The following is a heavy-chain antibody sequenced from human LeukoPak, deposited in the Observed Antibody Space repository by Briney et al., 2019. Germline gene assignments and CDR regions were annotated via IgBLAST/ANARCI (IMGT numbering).Heavy chain of an antibody. Sequence: GGSLRLSCAASGFTFSSYGMHWVRQASGKGLEWVGRIRSKANSYATAYAASVKGRFTISRDDSKNTAYLQMNSLKTEDTAVYYCTRRVAVAGQDYWGQGTLVTVSS. D-gene: IGHD6-19*01. V-gene: IGHV3-73*01. CDR3: TRRVAVAGQDY. CDR2: IRSKANSYAT. CDR1: GFTFSSYG. J-gene: IGHJ4*02.